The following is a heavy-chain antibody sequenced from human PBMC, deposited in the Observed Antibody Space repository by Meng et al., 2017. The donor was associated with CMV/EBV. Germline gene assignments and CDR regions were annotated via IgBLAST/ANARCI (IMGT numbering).Heavy chain of an antibody. CDR1: GGSFSGYY. D-gene: IGHD3-16*01. Sequence: GSLRLSCAVYGGSFSGYYWSWIRQPPGKGLEWIGEINHSGSTNYNPSLKSRVTISVDTSKNQFSLKLSSVTAADTAVYYCATGWGVYGMDVWGQGTTVTVSS. J-gene: IGHJ6*02. CDR2: INHSGST. V-gene: IGHV4-34*01. CDR3: ATGWGVYGMDV.